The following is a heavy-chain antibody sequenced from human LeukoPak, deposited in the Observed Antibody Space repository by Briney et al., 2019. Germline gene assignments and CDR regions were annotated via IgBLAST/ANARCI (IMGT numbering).Heavy chain of an antibody. CDR1: GGSISSYY. V-gene: IGHV4-34*01. CDR3: ARGRSDFWSGYPSIYYYYYYYMDV. D-gene: IGHD3-3*01. CDR2: INHSGST. J-gene: IGHJ6*03. Sequence: SETLSLTCTVSGGSISSYYWSWIRQPPGKGLEWIGEINHSGSTNYNPSLKSRVTISVDTSKNQFSLKLSSVTAADTAVYYCARGRSDFWSGYPSIYYYYYYYMDVWGKGTTVTVSS.